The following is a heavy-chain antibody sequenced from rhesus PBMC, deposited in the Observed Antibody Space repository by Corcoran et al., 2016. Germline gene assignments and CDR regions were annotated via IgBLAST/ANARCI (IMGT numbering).Heavy chain of an antibody. CDR2: ISGSRVRN. CDR3: AIEPGIYSGSYSDFDY. V-gene: IGHV4-65*01. CDR1: GGSVSSSNW. J-gene: IGHJ4*01. Sequence: QVQLQESGPGLVKPSETLSLTCAVSGGSVSSSNWGSWIRQPPGKGLEWSGYISGSRVRNYYNPSLKSRVTISTDTSKNQFSRRLSSVTAADTAVYYCAIEPGIYSGSYSDFDYWGQGVLVTVSS. D-gene: IGHD3-16*01.